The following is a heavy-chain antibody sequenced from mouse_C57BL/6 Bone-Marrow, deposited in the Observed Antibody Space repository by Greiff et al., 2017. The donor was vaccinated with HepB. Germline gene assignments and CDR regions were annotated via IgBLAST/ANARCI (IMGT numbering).Heavy chain of an antibody. J-gene: IGHJ4*01. V-gene: IGHV6-6*01. D-gene: IGHD2-5*01. Sequence: EVKLMESGGGLVQPGGSMKLSCAASGFTFRDAWMDWVRQAPEKGLEWVAEIRNKANNHATYYAESVKGRFTISRDDSKSSVYLQMNSLRAEDTGIYYCTLYYSNSYYDAMDYWGQGTSVTVSS. CDR3: TLYYSNSYYDAMDY. CDR2: IRNKANNHAT. CDR1: GFTFRDAW.